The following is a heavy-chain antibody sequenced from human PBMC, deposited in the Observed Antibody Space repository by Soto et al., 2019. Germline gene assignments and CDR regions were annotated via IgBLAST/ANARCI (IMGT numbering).Heavy chain of an antibody. J-gene: IGHJ4*02. Sequence: EVQLVESGGDLVKPGGSLRLSCAASGFTFSEAWMNWVRQAPGKGLEWVGRIKSKTGGGTTDYAAPVNGRFIISRXXSANTLFLQMNSLKIEDTAMYYCTSEFYDSSGQGYWGQGSLVTVSS. CDR1: GFTFSEAW. CDR3: TSEFYDSSGQGY. CDR2: IKSKTGGGTT. V-gene: IGHV3-15*07. D-gene: IGHD3-22*01.